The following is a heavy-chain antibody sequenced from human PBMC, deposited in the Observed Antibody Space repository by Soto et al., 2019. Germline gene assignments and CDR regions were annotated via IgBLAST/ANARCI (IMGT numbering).Heavy chain of an antibody. V-gene: IGHV3-21*06. J-gene: IGHJ4*02. Sequence: GGSLRLSCAASGFIFTRYSMNWVRQAPGKGLEWVSSISSTTNYIYYGDSMKGRFTISRDNAKNSLYLQMNSLRAEDTAVYYCARESEDLTSNFDYWXQGTLATVS. CDR3: ARESEDLTSNFDY. CDR2: ISSTTNYI. CDR1: GFIFTRYS.